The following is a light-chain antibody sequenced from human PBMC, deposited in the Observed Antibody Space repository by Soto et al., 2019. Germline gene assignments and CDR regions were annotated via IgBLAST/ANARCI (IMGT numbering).Light chain of an antibody. Sequence: DIQMTQSPSTLSASVGDRVIITCRASESIKSWLAWYQQKPGKAPKLLIHQASSLQSGVPSRFSGSESGTEFTLTISSLQPDDFATYYCQQYNTYPWTFGQGTKVEV. CDR2: QAS. CDR3: QQYNTYPWT. J-gene: IGKJ1*01. V-gene: IGKV1-5*03. CDR1: ESIKSW.